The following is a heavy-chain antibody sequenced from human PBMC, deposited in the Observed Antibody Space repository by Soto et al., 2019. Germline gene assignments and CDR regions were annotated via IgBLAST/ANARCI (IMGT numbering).Heavy chain of an antibody. CDR3: ARVPDV. J-gene: IGHJ6*02. Sequence: LSLTCAVSGVSMSSGGYSWSWIRPPPGKGLEWIGYIYHNGSPYYNPSLKSRVTISVDRSKNQFSLKLSSVTAADTAVYYCARVPDVWGQGTTVTVSS. V-gene: IGHV4-30-2*01. CDR1: GVSMSSGGYS. CDR2: IYHNGSP.